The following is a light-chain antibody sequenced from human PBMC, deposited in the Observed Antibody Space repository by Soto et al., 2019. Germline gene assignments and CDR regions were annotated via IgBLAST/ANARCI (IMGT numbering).Light chain of an antibody. CDR3: TSYTSSSTPV. CDR2: EVS. Sequence: QSALTQPASVSGSPGQAITISCTGTSSDVGGYNYVSWYQQHPGKAPKLMIYEVSNRPSGVSDRFSGSKSGNTASLTISGLQSEDDADYYCTSYTSSSTPVFGTGTKLTVL. CDR1: SSDVGGYNY. V-gene: IGLV2-14*01. J-gene: IGLJ1*01.